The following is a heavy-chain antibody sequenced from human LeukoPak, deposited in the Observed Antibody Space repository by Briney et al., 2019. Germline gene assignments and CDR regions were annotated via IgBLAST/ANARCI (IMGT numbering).Heavy chain of an antibody. D-gene: IGHD3-16*01. CDR3: ARAVDVADY. CDR1: DHW. CDR2: IKEDESAK. Sequence: GGSLRLSCVTDHWMSWVRQAPGKGLDWVANIKEDESAKFYADSVRGRFTISRDNAKNSVYLEMNNLRVEDTAVYYCARAVDVADYWGRGTLVTVSS. J-gene: IGHJ4*02. V-gene: IGHV3-7*01.